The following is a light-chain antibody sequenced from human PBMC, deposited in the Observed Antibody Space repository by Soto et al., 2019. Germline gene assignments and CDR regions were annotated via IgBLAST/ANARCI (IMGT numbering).Light chain of an antibody. CDR1: QSVLYSSNNKNY. CDR3: QQYYSTPPYT. CDR2: WAS. Sequence: DIVMTQSPDSLAVSLGERATINCKSSQSVLYSSNNKNYIAWYQQKPGQPPKLLIYWASTRESGVPERFSGSGSGTDFTLTISSLRSEDVSVYYCQQYYSTPPYTLGQGTKLEIK. J-gene: IGKJ2*01. V-gene: IGKV4-1*01.